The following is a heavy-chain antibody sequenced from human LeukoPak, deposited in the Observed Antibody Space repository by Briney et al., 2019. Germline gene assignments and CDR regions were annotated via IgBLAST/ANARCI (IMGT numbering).Heavy chain of an antibody. CDR2: ISSSSSYI. CDR3: ARDRKADSSSWYASFQFAFDI. Sequence: GGSLRLSCAASGFTFSSYSMNWVRQAPGKGLEWVSSISSSSSYIYYADSVKGRFTISRDNAKNSLYLQMNSLRAEDTAVYYCARDRKADSSSWYASFQFAFDIWGQGTMVTVSS. D-gene: IGHD6-13*01. V-gene: IGHV3-21*01. J-gene: IGHJ3*02. CDR1: GFTFSSYS.